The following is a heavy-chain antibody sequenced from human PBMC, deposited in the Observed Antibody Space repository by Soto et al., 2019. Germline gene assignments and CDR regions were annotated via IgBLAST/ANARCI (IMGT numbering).Heavy chain of an antibody. CDR1: GFPFSSYS. D-gene: IGHD6-13*01. Sequence: EVHLVASGGGLVQPGGSLRLSCAACGFPFSSYSLNWVRQAPGKGLEWGSYITSSGTTVYYGESVRGRFTVSRDNAKKALYLQMNSLRHDDTAVYYCAIGSSTWAYYFDFWGQGTRVTVSS. V-gene: IGHV3-48*02. CDR3: AIGSSTWAYYFDF. J-gene: IGHJ4*02. CDR2: ITSSGTTV.